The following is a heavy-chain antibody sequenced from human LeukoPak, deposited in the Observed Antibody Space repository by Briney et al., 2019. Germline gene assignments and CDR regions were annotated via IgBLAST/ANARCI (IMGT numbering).Heavy chain of an antibody. CDR3: ARDSRKYYYDT. J-gene: IGHJ4*02. CDR2: IYYSGST. D-gene: IGHD3-22*01. Sequence: SETLSLTCTVSGGSISSYYWSWIRQPPGKGLEWIGYIYYSGSTNYNPSLKSRVTISVDTSKNQFSLKLSSVTAADTAVYYCARDSRKYYYDTWGQGTLVTVSS. V-gene: IGHV4-59*12. CDR1: GGSISSYY.